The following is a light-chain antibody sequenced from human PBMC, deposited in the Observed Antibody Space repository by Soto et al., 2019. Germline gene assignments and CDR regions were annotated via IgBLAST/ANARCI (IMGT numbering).Light chain of an antibody. J-gene: IGKJ1*01. CDR1: QSVSSY. V-gene: IGKV3-15*01. CDR3: QQYNKWPPWT. CDR2: SAF. Sequence: EIVLTQSPGTLSLSPGERATLSCRASQSVSSYLACYQQKPGQAPRLVIYSAFTRATGIPARFSGSGSGTEFTLTISSLQSEDFAVYYCQQYNKWPPWTFGQGTKVDIK.